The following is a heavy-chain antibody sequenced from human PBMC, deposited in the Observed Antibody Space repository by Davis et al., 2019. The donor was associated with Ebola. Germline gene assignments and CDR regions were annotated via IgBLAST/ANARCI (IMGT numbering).Heavy chain of an antibody. CDR3: TTTYGDYGNDY. CDR1: GFTFSGSA. J-gene: IGHJ4*02. CDR2: IRSKANSYAT. Sequence: GGSLRLSCAASGFTFSGSAMHWVRQASGKGLEWAGRIRSKANSYATAYAASVKGRFTISRDDSKNTAYLQMNSLKTEDTAVYYCTTTYGDYGNDYWGQGTLVTVSS. V-gene: IGHV3-73*01. D-gene: IGHD4-17*01.